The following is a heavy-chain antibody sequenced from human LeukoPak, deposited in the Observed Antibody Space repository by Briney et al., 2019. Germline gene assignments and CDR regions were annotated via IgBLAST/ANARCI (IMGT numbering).Heavy chain of an antibody. D-gene: IGHD6-13*01. CDR1: GYTFTSYG. J-gene: IGHJ3*02. CDR2: ISAYNGNT. V-gene: IGHV1-18*01. CDR3: ARDGVLAAAGTNAFDI. Sequence: ASVKVSCKASGYTFTSYGISWVRQAPGQGLEWMGWISAYNGNTNYAQKLQGRVTMTTDTSTSTAYMELRSLRSDDTAVYYCARDGVLAAAGTNAFDIWGQGTMVTVSS.